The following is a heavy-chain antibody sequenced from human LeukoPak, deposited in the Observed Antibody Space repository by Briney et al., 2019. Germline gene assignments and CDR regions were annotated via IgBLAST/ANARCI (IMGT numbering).Heavy chain of an antibody. J-gene: IGHJ3*02. CDR2: IYYSGST. D-gene: IGHD2-15*01. Sequence: SETLSLTCTVSGGSINSYYWSWIRQPPGEGLEWIGYIYYSGSTNYNPSLKSRVTISVDTSNNKFSLKLTSLTAADAAVYYCVRHLSAGRPAFDIWGQGTMVTVSS. CDR1: GGSINSYY. CDR3: VRHLSAGRPAFDI. V-gene: IGHV4-59*08.